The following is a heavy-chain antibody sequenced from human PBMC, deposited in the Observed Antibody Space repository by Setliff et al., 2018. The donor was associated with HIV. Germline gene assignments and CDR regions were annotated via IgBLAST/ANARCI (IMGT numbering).Heavy chain of an antibody. CDR3: ARDLIGWELKYFDS. CDR2: ITGSGDSTT. D-gene: IGHD1-7*01. Sequence: PGGSLRLSCAASGFTFSNYAMSWVRQAPGKGLEWVSSITGSGDSTTAYADSVKGRFTISRDNSKNTVYLGLNSLRTDDTAVYFCARDLIGWELKYFDSWGQGVLVTVSS. V-gene: IGHV3-23*01. CDR1: GFTFSNYA. J-gene: IGHJ4*02.